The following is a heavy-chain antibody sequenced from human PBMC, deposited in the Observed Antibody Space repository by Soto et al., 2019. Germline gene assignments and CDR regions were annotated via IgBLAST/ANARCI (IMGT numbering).Heavy chain of an antibody. V-gene: IGHV1-69*12. Sequence: QVHLVQSGAEVKKPGSSVKVSCKASGGTFSNYAISWLRQAPGQGLEWMGGIIPVFRTPNYARNFLGRVTFTAGESTATAYMDLSSLSSDYAAIYYCARDKGVASRPIRFGYWGQGALVSVSS. CDR1: GGTFSNYA. J-gene: IGHJ4*02. CDR3: ARDKGVASRPIRFGY. CDR2: IIPVFRTP. D-gene: IGHD3-10*01.